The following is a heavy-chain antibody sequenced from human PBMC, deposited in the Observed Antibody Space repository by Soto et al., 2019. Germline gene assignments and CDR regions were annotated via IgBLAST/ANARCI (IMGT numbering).Heavy chain of an antibody. CDR3: ARDGIVVPAARQFDY. J-gene: IGHJ4*02. Sequence: QVQLVQSGAEVKKPGASVKVSCQASGYTFTSYGSSWVRQAPGQGLAWMGWISAYNGNTNYAQKLQGRVTMTTDTSTSTAYMELRSLRSDDTAVYYCARDGIVVPAARQFDYWGQVTLVTVSS. CDR1: GYTFTSYG. V-gene: IGHV1-18*01. CDR2: ISAYNGNT. D-gene: IGHD2-2*01.